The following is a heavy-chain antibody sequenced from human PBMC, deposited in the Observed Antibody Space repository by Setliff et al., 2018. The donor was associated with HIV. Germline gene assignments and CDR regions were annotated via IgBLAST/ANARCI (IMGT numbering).Heavy chain of an antibody. D-gene: IGHD6-19*01. V-gene: IGHV5-51*01. J-gene: IGHJ6*03. CDR3: VRHRSAVAGTRIGYCYYMDV. CDR2: IHPGDSDI. CDR1: GYTFTNYW. Sequence: GESLKISCEASGYTFTNYWIGWVRQMPGKGLEWMGIIHPGDSDIIYGPSFQGQVTISADKSITTAYLQWSSLKASDTAIYYCVRHRSAVAGTRIGYCYYMDVLVKGTTVTVSS.